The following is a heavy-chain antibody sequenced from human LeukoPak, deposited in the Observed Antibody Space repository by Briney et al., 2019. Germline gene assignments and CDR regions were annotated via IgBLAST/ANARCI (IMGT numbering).Heavy chain of an antibody. J-gene: IGHJ6*03. CDR1: GFTFSSYE. CDR2: INWNGGST. V-gene: IGHV3-20*04. CDR3: ARDRGPVVTLSTPYYYYYMDV. D-gene: IGHD4-23*01. Sequence: PGGSLRLSCAASGFTFSSYEMNWVRQAPGKGLEWVSGINWNGGSTGYADSVKGRFTISRDNAKNSLYLQMNSLRAEDTALYYCARDRGPVVTLSTPYYYYYMDVWGKGTTVTVSS.